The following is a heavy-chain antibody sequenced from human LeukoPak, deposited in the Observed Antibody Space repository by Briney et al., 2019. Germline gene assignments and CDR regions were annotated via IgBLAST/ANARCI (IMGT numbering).Heavy chain of an antibody. V-gene: IGHV1-8*01. CDR3: AVICSSTSCYYYYGVDV. CDR2: MNPNSGNT. J-gene: IGHJ6*02. Sequence: GASVKVSCKASGYTFTSYDIKWVRQATGQGLEWMGWMNPNSGNTGYAQKFQGRVTMTRNTSISTAYMELSSLRSEDTAVYYCAVICSSTSCYYYYGVDVWGQGTTVTVSS. CDR1: GYTFTSYD. D-gene: IGHD2-2*01.